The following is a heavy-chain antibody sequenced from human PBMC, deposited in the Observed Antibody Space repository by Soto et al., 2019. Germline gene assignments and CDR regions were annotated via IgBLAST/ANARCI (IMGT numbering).Heavy chain of an antibody. J-gene: IGHJ6*02. CDR2: ISYDGSNK. CDR3: ARDSLHYDFWSGYQYGMDV. V-gene: IGHV3-30-3*01. CDR1: GFTFSSYA. D-gene: IGHD3-3*01. Sequence: GGSLRLSCAASGFTFSSYAMHWVRQAPGKGLEWVAVISYDGSNKYYADSVKGRFTISRDNSKNTLYLQMNGLRAEDTAVYYCARDSLHYDFWSGYQYGMDVWGQGTTVTVSS.